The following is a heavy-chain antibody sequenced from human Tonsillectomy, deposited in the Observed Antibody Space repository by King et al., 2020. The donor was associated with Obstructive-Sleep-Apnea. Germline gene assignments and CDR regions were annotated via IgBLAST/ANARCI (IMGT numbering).Heavy chain of an antibody. D-gene: IGHD3-10*01. CDR1: GGSLSSYY. J-gene: IGHJ4*02. Sequence: QLQESGPGLVKPSETLSLTCIVSGGSLSSYYWNWIRQPAGKGMEWIGRIHTSGSTKYNPSLKSRVTMSVDTSKNQFSLNLSSVTAADTAVYYCASLKVRGVIQEYWGLGTLVTVSS. CDR3: ASLKVRGVIQEY. V-gene: IGHV4-4*07. CDR2: IHTSGST.